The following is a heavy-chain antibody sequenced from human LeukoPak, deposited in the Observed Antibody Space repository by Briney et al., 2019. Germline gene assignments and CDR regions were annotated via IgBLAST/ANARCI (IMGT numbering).Heavy chain of an antibody. Sequence: PSETLSLTCTVSGGSISSGSYYWSWLRQPAGTGLEWIGRIYTSGSTNYNPSLKSRVTISVDTSKNQFSLKLSSVTAADTAVYYCARELVRYYGTSHFDYWGQGTLVTVSS. V-gene: IGHV4-61*02. CDR3: ARELVRYYGTSHFDY. D-gene: IGHD3-9*01. J-gene: IGHJ4*02. CDR2: IYTSGST. CDR1: GGSISSGSYY.